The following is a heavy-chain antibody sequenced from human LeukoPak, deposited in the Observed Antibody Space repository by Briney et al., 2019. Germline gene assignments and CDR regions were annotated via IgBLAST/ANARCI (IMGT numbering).Heavy chain of an antibody. V-gene: IGHV3-30*18. Sequence: GGSLRLSCAASGFSFSSYAMNWVRQAPGKGLEWVAVIAYDGNNKYYGDSVKGRFTISRDNSKNTLYLQINSLTTEDTALYYCTKGYDSSGYYSPIAYWGQGTLVTVSS. CDR3: TKGYDSSGYYSPIAY. J-gene: IGHJ4*02. D-gene: IGHD3-22*01. CDR2: IAYDGNNK. CDR1: GFSFSSYA.